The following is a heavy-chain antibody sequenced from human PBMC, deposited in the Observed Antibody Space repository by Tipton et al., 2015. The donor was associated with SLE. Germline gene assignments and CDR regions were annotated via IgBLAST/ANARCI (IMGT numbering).Heavy chain of an antibody. J-gene: IGHJ4*02. CDR2: IDPSGST. V-gene: IGHV4-4*08. Sequence: TLSLICSVSGVSISNYYWSWIRQPPGKGLEWIGYIDPSGSTNYNPSLKSRVTISVDTSKSQFSLKVNSVNAADTAVYYCAGTPWLVRFEYWGQGTLVNVSS. CDR1: GVSISNYY. CDR3: AGTPWLVRFEY. D-gene: IGHD6-19*01.